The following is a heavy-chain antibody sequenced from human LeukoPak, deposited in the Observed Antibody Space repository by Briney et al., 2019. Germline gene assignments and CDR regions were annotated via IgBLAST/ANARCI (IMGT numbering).Heavy chain of an antibody. CDR2: IYHSGST. V-gene: IGHV4-30-2*01. D-gene: IGHD3-9*01. CDR1: GGSISSDGYS. Sequence: SQTLSLTCAVSGGSISSDGYSWSWIRQPPGKGLEWIGYIYHSGSTYYNPSLKSRVTISVDRSKNQFSLKLSSVTAADTAVYYCARGPPDYDILTGYYNGGFDYWGQGTLVTVSS. J-gene: IGHJ4*02. CDR3: ARGPPDYDILTGYYNGGFDY.